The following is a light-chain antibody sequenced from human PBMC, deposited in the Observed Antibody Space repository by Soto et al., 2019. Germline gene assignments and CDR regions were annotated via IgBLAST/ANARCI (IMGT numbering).Light chain of an antibody. V-gene: IGLV3-21*02. CDR2: DDN. Sequence: SYELTQPPSVSGAPGQTATFTCGGAKIGTKSVHWHQQKPGQAPVLGVYDDNDRPSGIPERFSGSKSGNTVTLTISGVEAGDEAAYYCQVWDRTTDFVVFGGGTQLTVL. CDR3: QVWDRTTDFVV. J-gene: IGLJ2*01. CDR1: KIGTKS.